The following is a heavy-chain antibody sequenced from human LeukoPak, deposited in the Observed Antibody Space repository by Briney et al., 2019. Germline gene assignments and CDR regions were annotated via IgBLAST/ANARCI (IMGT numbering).Heavy chain of an antibody. CDR1: GYSISSGYY. CDR3: ARGYYYDSNDY. Sequence: PSETLSLTCTVSGYSISSGYYWGWIRQPPGKGLEWIGSIYHSGSTYYNPSLKSRVTISVDTSKNQFSLKLSSVTAADTAVYYCARGYYYDSNDYWGQGTLVTVSS. J-gene: IGHJ4*02. V-gene: IGHV4-38-2*02. D-gene: IGHD3-22*01. CDR2: IYHSGST.